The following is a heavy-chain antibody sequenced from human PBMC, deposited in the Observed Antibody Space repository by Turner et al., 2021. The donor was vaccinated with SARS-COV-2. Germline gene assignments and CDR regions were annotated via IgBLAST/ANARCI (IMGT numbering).Heavy chain of an antibody. CDR2: IYSGGST. CDR3: AREVSGSSNTGVYFDY. D-gene: IGHD3-10*01. Sequence: EVQLVESGGGLVKPGGSLRLSCAASGFTVSSNYMSWVRRAPGKGLEWVSVIYSGGSTFYADSVKGRFTISRDNSKNTLYLQMNSLRAEDTAVYYCAREVSGSSNTGVYFDYWGQGTLVTVSS. V-gene: IGHV3-66*01. CDR1: GFTVSSNY. J-gene: IGHJ4*02.